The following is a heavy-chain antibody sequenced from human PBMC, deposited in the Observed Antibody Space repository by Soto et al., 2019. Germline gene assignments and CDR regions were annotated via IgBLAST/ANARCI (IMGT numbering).Heavy chain of an antibody. D-gene: IGHD2-15*01. CDR3: AKQGSGSCYSGADF. V-gene: IGHV3-23*01. CDR2: ICGSTTNT. Sequence: EVQLLESGGGLVQPGGSLRLSCAASGFAFSNYAMNWVRRAPGKGLEWVSVICGSTTNTYYADSVKGRFTISRDNSKNTLYLQMDSLRVDDTAVYYCAKQGSGSCYSGADFWGQGTLVTVSS. J-gene: IGHJ4*02. CDR1: GFAFSNYA.